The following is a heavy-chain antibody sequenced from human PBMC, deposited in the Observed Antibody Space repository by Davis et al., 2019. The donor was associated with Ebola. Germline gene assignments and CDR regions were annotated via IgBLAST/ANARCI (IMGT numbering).Heavy chain of an antibody. D-gene: IGHD3-16*01. V-gene: IGHV3-30*03. CDR1: GFTFSNYG. J-gene: IGHJ4*02. Sequence: PGGSLRLSCAASGFTFSNYGMHWVRQAPGKGLEWVAVISYDGSKKYYADSVKGRFTISRDNSKNTLYLQMNSLRPEDTAVYYCATPGGRAGSFDYWGQGTLVTVSS. CDR3: ATPGGRAGSFDY. CDR2: ISYDGSKK.